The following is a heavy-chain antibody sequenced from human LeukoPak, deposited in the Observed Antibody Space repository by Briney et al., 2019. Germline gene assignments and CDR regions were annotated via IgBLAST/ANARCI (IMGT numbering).Heavy chain of an antibody. V-gene: IGHV3-48*04. J-gene: IGHJ6*03. CDR2: ISSSSSTI. D-gene: IGHD5-18*01. CDR3: ARGDTVIYYYYYMDV. Sequence: GGSLRLSCAASGFTFSSYSMNWVRQAPGKGLEWVSYISSSSSTIYYVDSVKGRFTISRDNAKNSLYLQMNSLRAEDTAVYYCARGDTVIYYYYYMDVWGKGTTVTVSS. CDR1: GFTFSSYS.